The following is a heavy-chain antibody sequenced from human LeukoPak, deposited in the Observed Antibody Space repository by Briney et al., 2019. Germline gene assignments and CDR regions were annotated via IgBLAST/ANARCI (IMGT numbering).Heavy chain of an antibody. Sequence: GGSLRLSCTASGFTFDDYAMHWVRQAPGKGLEWASGISWNSGSIGYADSVKGRFTISRDNAKNSLYLQMNSLRAEDMALYYCAKDSSSWQTDAFDIWGQGTMVTVSS. CDR1: GFTFDDYA. D-gene: IGHD6-13*01. CDR2: ISWNSGSI. J-gene: IGHJ3*02. CDR3: AKDSSSWQTDAFDI. V-gene: IGHV3-9*03.